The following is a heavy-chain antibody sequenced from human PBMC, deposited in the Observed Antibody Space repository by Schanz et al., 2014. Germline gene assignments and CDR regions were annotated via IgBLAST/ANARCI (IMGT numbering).Heavy chain of an antibody. D-gene: IGHD2-15*01. CDR3: ARDRGYCSGGSCLTFDY. J-gene: IGHJ4*02. Sequence: VQLVESGGGLVKPGGSLRLSCAASGFTLSSYAMHWVRQAPGKGLEWVAVISYDGSNKYYADSVKGRFTISRDNSKNTLYLQMNTLRAEDTAVYYWARDRGYCSGGSCLTFDYWGQGTLDTVSS. CDR2: ISYDGSNK. CDR1: GFTLSSYA. V-gene: IGHV3-30-3*01.